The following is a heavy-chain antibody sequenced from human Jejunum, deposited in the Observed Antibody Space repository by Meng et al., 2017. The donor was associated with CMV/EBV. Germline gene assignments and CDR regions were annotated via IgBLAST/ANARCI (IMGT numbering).Heavy chain of an antibody. J-gene: IGHJ4*02. CDR3: TKGGFDS. CDR2: IRHDGSED. CDR1: GFPLNIYD. Sequence: QVQGVGSGGGVVQPGGALRLSCVTSGFPLNIYDMHWVRQAPGKGLDWVTCIRHDGSEDFCVDSVKGRFTISRDNSKNTLYLQMNSLRVDDSALYYCTKGGFDSWGQGTLVTVSS. D-gene: IGHD2-15*01. V-gene: IGHV3-30*02.